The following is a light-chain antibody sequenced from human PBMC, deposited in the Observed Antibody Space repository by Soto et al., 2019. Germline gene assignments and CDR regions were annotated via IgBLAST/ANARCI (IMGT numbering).Light chain of an antibody. Sequence: EIVLTQSPGTLSLSPGERSTLSCRASQSVSSSYLAWYQQKPGQAPRLLIYGASSRATGIPDRFSGSGSGTEFTLTISSLQSEDFAVYYCQHYNNWPPWTFGQGTKLDI. CDR3: QHYNNWPPWT. CDR1: QSVSSSY. V-gene: IGKV3-20*01. J-gene: IGKJ1*01. CDR2: GAS.